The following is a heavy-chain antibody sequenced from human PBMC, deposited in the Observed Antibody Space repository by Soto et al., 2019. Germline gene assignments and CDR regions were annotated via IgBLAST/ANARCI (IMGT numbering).Heavy chain of an antibody. V-gene: IGHV4-34*01. CDR3: ARGTYGSGPFAEYFQH. CDR2: INHSGST. Sequence: SETLSLTCAVYGGSFSGYYWSWIRQPPGKGLEWIGEINHSGSTNYNPSLKSRVTISVDTSKNQFSLKLSSVTAADTAVYYCARGTYGSGPFAEYFQHWGQGTLVTVSS. D-gene: IGHD3-10*01. CDR1: GGSFSGYY. J-gene: IGHJ1*01.